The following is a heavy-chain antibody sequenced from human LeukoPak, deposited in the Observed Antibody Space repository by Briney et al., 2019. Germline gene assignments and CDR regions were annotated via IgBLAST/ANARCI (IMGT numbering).Heavy chain of an antibody. CDR3: ARDRGGGTTPRCFFF. CDR1: GFTVSSNS. CDR2: ISSSSSYI. J-gene: IGHJ3*01. Sequence: GGSLRLSCTVSGFTVSSNSMSWVRQAPGKGLEWVSSISSSSSYIYYADSVKGRFTISRDNAKNSLYLQMNSLRAEDTAVYYCARDRGGGTTPRCFFFWGQGTMVTVSS. V-gene: IGHV3-21*01. D-gene: IGHD1-14*01.